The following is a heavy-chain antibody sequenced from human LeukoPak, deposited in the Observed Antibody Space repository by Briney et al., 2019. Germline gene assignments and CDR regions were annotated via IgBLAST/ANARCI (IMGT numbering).Heavy chain of an antibody. Sequence: ASVKVSCKASGYTFTGYYMHWVRQAPGQGLEWMGRINPNSGGTNYAQKFQGRVTMTRDTSIRTAYMELSRLRSDDTAVYYCARLGASDYVWGKWWYFDYWGQGTLVTVSS. CDR3: ARLGASDYVWGKWWYFDY. V-gene: IGHV1-2*06. CDR2: INPNSGGT. CDR1: GYTFTGYY. J-gene: IGHJ4*02. D-gene: IGHD3-16*01.